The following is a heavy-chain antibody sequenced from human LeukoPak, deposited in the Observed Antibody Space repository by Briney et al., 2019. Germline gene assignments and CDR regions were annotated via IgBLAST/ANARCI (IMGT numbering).Heavy chain of an antibody. Sequence: ASVKVSCKASGYTFTSYGISWVRQAPGQGLEWMGGIIPIFGTANYAQKFQGRVTITADKSTSTAYMELSSLRSEDTAVYYCVAWAARPILDYWGQGTLVTVSS. CDR2: IIPIFGTA. CDR3: VAWAARPILDY. D-gene: IGHD6-6*01. V-gene: IGHV1-69*06. CDR1: GYTFTSYG. J-gene: IGHJ4*02.